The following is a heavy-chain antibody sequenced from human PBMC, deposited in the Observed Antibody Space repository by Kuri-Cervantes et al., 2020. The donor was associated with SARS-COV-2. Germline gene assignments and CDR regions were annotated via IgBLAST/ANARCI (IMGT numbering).Heavy chain of an antibody. J-gene: IGHJ5*02. CDR2: ISSSSSYI. V-gene: IGHV3-21*01. D-gene: IGHD3-22*01. CDR1: GFTFSSYA. CDR3: ARDREDSSGYYYPWFDP. Sequence: GESLKISCAASGFTFSSYAMSWVRQAPGKGLEWVSSISSSSSYIYYADSVKGRFTISRDNAKNSLYLQMNSLRAEDTAVYYCARDREDSSGYYYPWFDPWGQGTLVTVSS.